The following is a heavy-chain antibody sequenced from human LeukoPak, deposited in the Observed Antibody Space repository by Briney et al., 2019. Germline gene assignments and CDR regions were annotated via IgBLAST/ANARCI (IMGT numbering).Heavy chain of an antibody. CDR1: GFTFSSYE. D-gene: IGHD6-13*01. Sequence: QPGGSLRLSCAASGFTFSSYEMNWVRQAPGKGLEWVSYISSSGSTIYYADSVKGRFTISRDNAKNSLYLQMNSLRVEDTAVYHCARGAGSSWYFYFDHWGQGTLVTVSS. CDR2: ISSSGSTI. J-gene: IGHJ4*02. CDR3: ARGAGSSWYFYFDH. V-gene: IGHV3-48*03.